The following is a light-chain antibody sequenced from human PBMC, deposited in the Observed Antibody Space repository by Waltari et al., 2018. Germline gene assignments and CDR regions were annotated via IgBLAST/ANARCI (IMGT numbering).Light chain of an antibody. CDR1: QSISTY. CDR3: QQTYSSPYT. CDR2: GAS. Sequence: DIRMTQSPSSLSASVGDRVSITCRASQSISTYLNWYQQKPGKVPKLLIYGASSMQSGVPSRFSGSGSGTDFTLTISSLQPEDFATYYCQQTYSSPYTFGQGTKVEIK. J-gene: IGKJ2*01. V-gene: IGKV1-39*01.